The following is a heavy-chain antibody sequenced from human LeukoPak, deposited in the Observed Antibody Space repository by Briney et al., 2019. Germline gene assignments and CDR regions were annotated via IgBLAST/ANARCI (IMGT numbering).Heavy chain of an antibody. J-gene: IGHJ4*02. CDR3: AKLDY. CDR1: GFTFDDYV. V-gene: IGHV3-9*01. Sequence: PGGSLRLSCAASGFTFDDYVMHWVRQAPGKGLEWVSGISWNSGSIGYADSVKGRFTISRDNAKNSLYLQMNSLRAEDTALYYCAKLDYWGQGTLVTVSS. CDR2: ISWNSGSI.